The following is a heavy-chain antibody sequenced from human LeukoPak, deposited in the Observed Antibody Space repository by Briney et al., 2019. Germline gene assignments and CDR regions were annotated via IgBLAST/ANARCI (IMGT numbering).Heavy chain of an antibody. CDR2: ISYDESNK. CDR1: GFPFSNDG. V-gene: IGHV3-30*03. J-gene: IGHJ5*02. CDR3: SRHPGRWQPLFS. D-gene: IGHD2-15*01. Sequence: GGSLRLSCACSGFPFSNDGMSWVRQAPGKGPEWVAIISYDESNKDYADSVKGRFTISRDNSKNTLYLPMNSLRPEDTAVYWRSRHPGRWQPLFSWGQGTPVTVSS.